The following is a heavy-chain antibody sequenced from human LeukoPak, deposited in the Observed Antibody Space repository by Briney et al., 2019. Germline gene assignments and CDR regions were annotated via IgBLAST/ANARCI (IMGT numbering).Heavy chain of an antibody. J-gene: IGHJ4*02. CDR2: MYFSGST. Sequence: SETLSLTCTVSGGSVSSSFYYWGWIRQPPGKGLEWLGSMYFSGSTHYNPSLKSRVTISVDTSKNQFSLKLTSVTAADTAVYYCANAASYSVDYWGQGTLVTVSS. CDR3: ANAASYSVDY. V-gene: IGHV4-39*01. D-gene: IGHD1-26*01. CDR1: GGSVSSSFYY.